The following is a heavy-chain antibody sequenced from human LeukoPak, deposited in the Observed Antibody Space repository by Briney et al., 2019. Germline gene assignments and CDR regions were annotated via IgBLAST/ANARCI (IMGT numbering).Heavy chain of an antibody. CDR2: IRSKANSYAT. V-gene: IGHV3-73*01. Sequence: PGGSLRLSCAASGFTFSGSAMHWVRQASGKGLGWVGRIRSKANSYATAYAASVKGRLTISRDASKNTTYMQINSLKTKEPDVIYWTSRGGNFYFDYWGQGTLVTVSS. CDR3: TSRGGNFYFDY. J-gene: IGHJ4*02. CDR1: GFTFSGSA. D-gene: IGHD3-16*01.